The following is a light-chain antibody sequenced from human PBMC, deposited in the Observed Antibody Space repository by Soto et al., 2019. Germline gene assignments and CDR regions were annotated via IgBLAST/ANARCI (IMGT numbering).Light chain of an antibody. J-gene: IGLJ2*01. CDR3: CSYAGSYTLVV. CDR2: DVS. CDR1: SSYVGGYNY. V-gene: IGLV2-11*01. Sequence: QSALTQPRSVSGSPGQSVTISCTGTSSYVGGYNYVSWYQQHPGKAPKLMIYDVSKRPSGVPDRFSGSKSGNTASLTISGLQAEDEADYYCCSYAGSYTLVVFGGGTKVTVL.